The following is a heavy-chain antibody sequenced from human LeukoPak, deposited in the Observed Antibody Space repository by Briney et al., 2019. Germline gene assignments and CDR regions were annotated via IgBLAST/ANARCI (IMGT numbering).Heavy chain of an antibody. Sequence: PGGSLRLSCTASGFTFGDYAMSWARQAPGKGLEWVGFIRSKAYGGTTEYAASVKGGFTISRDDSKSIAYLQMNSLKTEDTAVYYCTRSTKRVLLWFGEVSEPDYWGQGTLVTVSS. CDR2: IRSKAYGGTT. D-gene: IGHD3-10*01. CDR1: GFTFGDYA. V-gene: IGHV3-49*04. CDR3: TRSTKRVLLWFGEVSEPDY. J-gene: IGHJ4*02.